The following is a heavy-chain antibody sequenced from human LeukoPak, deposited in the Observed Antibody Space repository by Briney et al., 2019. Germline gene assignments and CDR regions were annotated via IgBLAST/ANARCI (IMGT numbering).Heavy chain of an antibody. D-gene: IGHD2-2*01. CDR1: GFTFSTYT. CDR2: IDTTSTYT. Sequence: GGSLRLSCAASGFTFSTYTMHWVRQAPGKGLEWVSAIDTTSTYTCYADSLKGRFTISRDNAKSSLYLQMDSLRAEDTAVYYCARRYCSSSNCLAFDYWGQGTLVTVPS. CDR3: ARRYCSSSNCLAFDY. V-gene: IGHV3-21*01. J-gene: IGHJ4*02.